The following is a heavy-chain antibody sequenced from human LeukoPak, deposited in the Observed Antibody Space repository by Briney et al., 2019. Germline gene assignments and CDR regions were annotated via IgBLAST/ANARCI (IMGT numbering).Heavy chain of an antibody. J-gene: IGHJ4*02. CDR1: GFTFSNYA. V-gene: IGHV3-23*01. D-gene: IGHD3-3*01. Sequence: GGSLRLSCAVSGFTFSNYAMSWVRQAPGKGLEWVSAIKASGTSTYYTDSVKGRLTISRDNSENTLYLQMNSLRAEDTAVYYCARDGGYDFWSGYHQDYWGQGTLVTVSS. CDR3: ARDGGYDFWSGYHQDY. CDR2: IKASGTST.